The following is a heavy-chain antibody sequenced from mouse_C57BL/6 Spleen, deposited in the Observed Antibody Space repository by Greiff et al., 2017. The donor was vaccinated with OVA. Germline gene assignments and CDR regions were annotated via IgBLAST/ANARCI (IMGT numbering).Heavy chain of an antibody. J-gene: IGHJ1*03. CDR1: GFSFNTYA. CDR3: VRPYDSNSYFDV. V-gene: IGHV10-1*01. D-gene: IGHD1-1*01. CDR2: LRSKSNNYAT. Sequence: EVQLVESGGGLVQPKGSLKLSCAASGFSFNTYAMNWVRQAPGKGLEWVARLRSKSNNYATYYAVSVKDRFTISRDKSESMLYMQMNNVKTEDTAMYYGVRPYDSNSYFDVWGTGTTVTVSS.